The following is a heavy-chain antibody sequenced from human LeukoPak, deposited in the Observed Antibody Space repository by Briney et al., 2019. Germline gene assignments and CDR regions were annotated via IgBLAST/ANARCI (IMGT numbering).Heavy chain of an antibody. CDR3: ARSREMATVIDFDY. D-gene: IGHD5-24*01. Sequence: ESGPTLANPTQTLTLTWTVSGFPLSTRGMCVGWIRQPPGKALEWLARIDWDDDKFYSTSLKTRLTISKDTSKNQVVLIMTNMDPVDTATYYCARSREMATVIDFDYCDQGTLVTASS. J-gene: IGHJ4*02. CDR1: GFPLSTRGMC. V-gene: IGHV2-70*17. CDR2: IDWDDDK.